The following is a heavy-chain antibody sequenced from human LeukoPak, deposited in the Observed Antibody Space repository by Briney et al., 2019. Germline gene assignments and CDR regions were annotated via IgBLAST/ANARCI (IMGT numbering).Heavy chain of an antibody. V-gene: IGHV4-4*07. CDR3: ARHFYRERWLKRADAFDI. CDR2: IYTSGST. D-gene: IGHD4-23*01. J-gene: IGHJ3*02. Sequence: PSETLSLTCTVSGGSISSYYWSWIRQPAGKGLEWIGRIYTSGSTNYNPSLKSRVTISVDTSKNQFSLKLSSVTAADTAVYYCARHFYRERWLKRADAFDIWGQGTMVTVSS. CDR1: GGSISSYY.